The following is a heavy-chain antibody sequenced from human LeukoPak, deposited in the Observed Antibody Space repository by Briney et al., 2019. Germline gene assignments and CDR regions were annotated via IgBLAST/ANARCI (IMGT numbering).Heavy chain of an antibody. J-gene: IGHJ4*02. V-gene: IGHV3-23*01. Sequence: GGSLRLSCAASGFTFSTYAMYWVRQAPGKGLEWVSGIFGSGGSTHYADSVKGRFTISRDNSKNAVYLQMNSLRAEDTAVYYCAKTTTGYSSGRYPGWPVDYWGQGTLVTVSS. CDR1: GFTFSTYA. D-gene: IGHD6-19*01. CDR2: IFGSGGST. CDR3: AKTTTGYSSGRYPGWPVDY.